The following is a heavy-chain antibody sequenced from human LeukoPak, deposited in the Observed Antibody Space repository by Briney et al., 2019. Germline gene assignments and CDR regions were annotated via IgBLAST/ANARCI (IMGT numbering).Heavy chain of an antibody. J-gene: IGHJ4*02. Sequence: ASVKVSCKASGGTFSSYAISWVRQAPGQGLEWMGGIIPIFGTANYAQKLQGRVTITADESTSTAYMELSSLRSEDTAVYYCARGGSGPYYFDYWGQGTLVTVSS. CDR2: IIPIFGTA. D-gene: IGHD6-19*01. CDR3: ARGGSGPYYFDY. CDR1: GGTFSSYA. V-gene: IGHV1-69*13.